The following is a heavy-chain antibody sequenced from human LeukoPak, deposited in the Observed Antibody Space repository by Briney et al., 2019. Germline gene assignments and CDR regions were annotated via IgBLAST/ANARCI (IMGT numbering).Heavy chain of an antibody. D-gene: IGHD5-18*01. CDR1: GGTFSSYA. CDR3: ARVLRVDTARVEEYYFDY. Sequence: SVKVSCKASGGTFSSYAISWVRQAPGQGLEWMGGIIPIFGTANYAQKFQGRVTITADESTSTAYMELSSLRSEDTAVYYCARVLRVDTARVEEYYFDYWGQGTLVTISS. J-gene: IGHJ4*02. V-gene: IGHV1-69*13. CDR2: IIPIFGTA.